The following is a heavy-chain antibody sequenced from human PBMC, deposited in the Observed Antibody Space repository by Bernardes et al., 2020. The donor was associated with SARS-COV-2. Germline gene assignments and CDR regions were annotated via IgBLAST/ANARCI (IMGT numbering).Heavy chain of an antibody. CDR3: VRDSRDGMDV. V-gene: IGHV3-74*01. CDR1: GFTLRHYW. Sequence: GYLSPSRAASGFTLRHYWMHWVRPVPGKGLVWVSRINYIGSSTTYADSVKGRFTISRDNAKNTLYLQMSSLRVEDTALYYCVRDSRDGMDVWGQGTTVTVSS. J-gene: IGHJ6*02. CDR2: INYIGSST.